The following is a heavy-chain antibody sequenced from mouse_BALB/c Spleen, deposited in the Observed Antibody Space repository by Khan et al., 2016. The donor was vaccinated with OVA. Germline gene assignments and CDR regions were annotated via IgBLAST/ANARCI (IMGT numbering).Heavy chain of an antibody. CDR2: IWGDGST. J-gene: IGHJ4*01. D-gene: IGHD2-4*01. V-gene: IGHV2-6-7*01. CDR1: GFSLTGYG. Sequence: QVQLKESGPGLVAPSQSLSITCTVSGFSLTGYGVNWVRQPPGKGLEWLGMIWGDGSTDYNSALKSRLSISKDNSESQVFLKMNSLHTDDTARYYCAREIYYDYEYYYAMDYWGQGTSVTVSS. CDR3: AREIYYDYEYYYAMDY.